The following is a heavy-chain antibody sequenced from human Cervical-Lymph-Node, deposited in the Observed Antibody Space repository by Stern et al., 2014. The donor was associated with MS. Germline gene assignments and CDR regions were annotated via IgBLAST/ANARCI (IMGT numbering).Heavy chain of an antibody. CDR1: GFSFDDSA. CDR3: VKGGLKHTGYYYSGMDV. CDR2: ISWNSGSM. J-gene: IGHJ6*02. D-gene: IGHD2-8*02. V-gene: IGHV3-9*01. Sequence: EVQLVESGGGLVQPGRSLRLSCSASGFSFDDSAMHWVRQAPGKGLEWVSGISWNSGSMTYSDSVKGRFTISRDNAKNSLYLQMNSLRAEDTALYYCVKGGLKHTGYYYSGMDVWGQGTTVTVSS.